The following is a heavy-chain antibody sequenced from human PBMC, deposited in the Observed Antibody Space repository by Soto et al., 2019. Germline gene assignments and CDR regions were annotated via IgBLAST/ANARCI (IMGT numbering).Heavy chain of an antibody. CDR1: GFALSNYW. Sequence: EVQLVESGGGLVQPGGSLRLSCVASGFALSNYWINWVRRAPGKGLEWVANIKQDGSEKNYVDSVKGRFTISRDNARNSLYLQMNSLRAEDTAAYYCATETSTWGCWGQGTLVAVSS. V-gene: IGHV3-7*05. J-gene: IGHJ4*02. D-gene: IGHD7-27*01. CDR3: ATETSTWGC. CDR2: IKQDGSEK.